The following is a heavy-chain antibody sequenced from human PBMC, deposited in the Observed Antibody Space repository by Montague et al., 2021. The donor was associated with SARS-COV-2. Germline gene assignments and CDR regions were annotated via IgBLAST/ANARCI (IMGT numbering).Heavy chain of an antibody. Sequence: QSGAEVKEPGESLKISCRGSGYSFTSYWIGWVHQMPGKGPEWMGIIYPGDSDTRYSPSFQGQVTISADKSISTAYLQWSSLKASDTAIYYCARVTDYYYDTSGYWGAFDIWGQRTMVTVSS. V-gene: IGHV5-51*07. CDR3: ARVTDYYYDTSGYWGAFDI. CDR2: IYPGDSDT. D-gene: IGHD3-22*01. CDR1: GYSFTSYW. J-gene: IGHJ3*02.